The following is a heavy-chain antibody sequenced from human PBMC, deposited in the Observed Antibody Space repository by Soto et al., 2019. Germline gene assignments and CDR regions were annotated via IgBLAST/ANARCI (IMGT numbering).Heavy chain of an antibody. CDR2: IKSKTDGGTT. CDR3: TTASIAVAGTGAFDI. V-gene: IGHV3-15*01. D-gene: IGHD6-19*01. J-gene: IGHJ3*02. CDR1: GFTFSNAW. Sequence: EVQRVESGGGLVKPGGSLRLSCAASGFTFSNAWMSWVRQAPGKGLEWVGRIKSKTDGGTTDYAAPVKGRFTISRDDSKNTLYLQMNSLKTEDTAVYYCTTASIAVAGTGAFDIWGQGTMVTVSS.